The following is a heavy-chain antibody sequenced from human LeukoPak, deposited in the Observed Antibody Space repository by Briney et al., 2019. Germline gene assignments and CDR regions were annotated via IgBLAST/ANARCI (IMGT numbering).Heavy chain of an antibody. Sequence: SETLSLTCSVSGYSISSGPYWGWIRQPPGQGLEWIASIYLGGTTYYTPSLKSRVTISVDTSKNQFSLKLSSVTAADTAVYYCARQAPGIAAAAPFPEVYYFDYWGQGTLVTVSS. CDR3: ARQAPGIAAAAPFPEVYYFDY. V-gene: IGHV4-38-2*01. J-gene: IGHJ4*02. D-gene: IGHD6-13*01. CDR2: IYLGGTT. CDR1: GYSISSGPY.